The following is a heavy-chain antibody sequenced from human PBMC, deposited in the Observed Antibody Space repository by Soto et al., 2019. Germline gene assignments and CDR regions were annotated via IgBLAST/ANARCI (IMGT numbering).Heavy chain of an antibody. CDR3: AREVGDGYNSRFDY. J-gene: IGHJ4*02. CDR2: IYHSGST. CDR1: GGSIRNYY. V-gene: IGHV4-30-2*01. D-gene: IGHD3-16*01. Sequence: PSETLSLTCTVSGGSIRNYYWSWIRQPPGKGLERIGYIYHSGSTYYNPSLKSRVTISVDRSKNQFSLKLSSVTAADTAVYYCAREVGDGYNSRFDYWGQGTLVTVSS.